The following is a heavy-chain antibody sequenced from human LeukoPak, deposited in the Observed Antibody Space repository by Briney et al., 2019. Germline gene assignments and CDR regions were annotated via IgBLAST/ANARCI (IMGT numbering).Heavy chain of an antibody. V-gene: IGHV3-66*01. Sequence: GGSLRLSCAASGFTVSSNYMSWVRRAPGKGLEWVSVIYSGGSTYYADSVKGRFTISRDNSKNTLYLQMNSLRAEDTAVYYCARVPHPLAEGGNSVLDYWGQGTLVTVSS. D-gene: IGHD4-23*01. CDR2: IYSGGST. J-gene: IGHJ4*02. CDR3: ARVPHPLAEGGNSVLDY. CDR1: GFTVSSNY.